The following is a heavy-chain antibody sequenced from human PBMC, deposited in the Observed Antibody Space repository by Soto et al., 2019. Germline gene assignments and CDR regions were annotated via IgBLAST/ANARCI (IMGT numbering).Heavy chain of an antibody. J-gene: IGHJ5*01. Sequence: QVQLQQWGAGLLKPSETLSLSCAVYGGSFSVYSWSWIRQVPGKGLEWMGNIDQSGTANYNPSRRSRLTLSVDASKRHFYLNVTSVTAADTAVYYCARRGRYKTMTMVPAFDSWGQGTPVTVSS. V-gene: IGHV4-34*02. CDR1: GGSFSVYS. D-gene: IGHD3-10*01. CDR2: IDQSGTA. CDR3: ARRGRYKTMTMVPAFDS.